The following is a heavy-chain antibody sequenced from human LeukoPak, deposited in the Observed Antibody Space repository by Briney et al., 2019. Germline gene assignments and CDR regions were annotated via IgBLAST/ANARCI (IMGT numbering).Heavy chain of an antibody. CDR2: VSSDGRIT. D-gene: IGHD1-20*01. CDR3: ASSFRITGTMYYY. V-gene: IGHV3-74*01. J-gene: IGHJ4*02. Sequence: EAGGSLRLSCSASGFTFSSFWMHWVRHVPGKGLVWVSGVSSDGRITDYADFVKGRFTVSRDTAKNTLSLQMDSLRADDTAIYYCASSFRITGTMYYYWGQGTLVTVSS. CDR1: GFTFSSFW.